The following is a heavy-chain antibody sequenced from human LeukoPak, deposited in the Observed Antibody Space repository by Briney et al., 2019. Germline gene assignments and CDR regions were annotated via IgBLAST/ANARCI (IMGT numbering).Heavy chain of an antibody. Sequence: PGWSLRLSRLACRFTLSRYSMHWLRQAPGRGLEGVVGILYDGSNKYYADSVKGRFTISRDNSKNTLYLQMNSLRAEDTAVYYCARTFDWGPVDYWGQGTLVTVSS. CDR2: ILYDGSNK. CDR1: RFTLSRYS. D-gene: IGHD3-16*01. V-gene: IGHV3-30*04. CDR3: ARTFDWGPVDY. J-gene: IGHJ4*02.